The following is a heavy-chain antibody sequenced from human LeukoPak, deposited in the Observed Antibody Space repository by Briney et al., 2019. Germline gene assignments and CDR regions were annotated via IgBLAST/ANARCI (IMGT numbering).Heavy chain of an antibody. CDR2: IRSDGSIK. V-gene: IGHV3-30*02. CDR3: ASMVGSGNDFTY. Sequence: GGSLRLSCAASGFTFSTYGMHWVRQAPGKGLEWVAFIRSDGSIKYYADSVKGRFTISRDNSKNTLYVQMNSLRVDDTAVYYCASMVGSGNDFTYWGQGTLVTVSS. J-gene: IGHJ4*02. CDR1: GFTFSTYG. D-gene: IGHD5-12*01.